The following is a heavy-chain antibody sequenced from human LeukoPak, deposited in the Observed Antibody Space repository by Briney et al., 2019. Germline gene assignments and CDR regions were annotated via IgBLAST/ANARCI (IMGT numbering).Heavy chain of an antibody. CDR2: INHSGST. D-gene: IGHD3-10*01. CDR1: GGSFSGYY. V-gene: IGHV4-34*01. Sequence: PSETLSLTCAVYGGSFSGYYWSWIRQPPGKGLEWIGEINHSGSTNYNPSLKSRVTISVDTSKNQFSLKLSSVTAADTAVYYCARVGGFGELLEAFDIWGQGTMVTVSS. CDR3: ARVGGFGELLEAFDI. J-gene: IGHJ3*02.